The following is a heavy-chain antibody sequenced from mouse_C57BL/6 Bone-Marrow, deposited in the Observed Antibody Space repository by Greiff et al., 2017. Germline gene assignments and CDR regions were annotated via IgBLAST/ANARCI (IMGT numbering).Heavy chain of an antibody. V-gene: IGHV1-50*01. CDR2: IDPSDSYT. Sequence: VKLKQPGAELVKPGASVKLSCKASGYTFTSYWMQWVKQRPGQGLEWIGEIDPSDSYTNYNQKFKGKATLTVDTSSSTAYMQLSSLTSEDSAVYYCARSGYYGSSYSWFAYWGQGTLVTVSA. J-gene: IGHJ3*01. CDR1: GYTFTSYW. D-gene: IGHD1-1*01. CDR3: ARSGYYGSSYSWFAY.